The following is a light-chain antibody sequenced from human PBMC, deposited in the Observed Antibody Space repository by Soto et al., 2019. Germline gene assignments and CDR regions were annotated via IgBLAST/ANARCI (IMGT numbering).Light chain of an antibody. V-gene: IGKV1-33*01. J-gene: IGKJ4*01. CDR1: QDISNY. CDR3: QQFANLPRT. Sequence: DIQMTQSPSSLSASVGDRVTITCQASQDISNYFTWYQQKPGQAPKLLIYDASNLETGVPSRFSGSGSGTDFSFTISSLQPEDVATYYCQQFANLPRTFGGGTKVELK. CDR2: DAS.